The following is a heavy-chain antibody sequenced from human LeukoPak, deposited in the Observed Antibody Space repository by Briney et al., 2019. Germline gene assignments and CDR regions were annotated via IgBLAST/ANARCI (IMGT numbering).Heavy chain of an antibody. CDR3: ASGDRVTMLRGGNIGYFDY. D-gene: IGHD3-10*01. Sequence: ASVKVSGKASGYTFSGYYMHWVRQAPGQGLEWMGWINPNSGGTDYAQKFQGRVAMTRDTFISTAYMEPSRLRYDDTAVYYCASGDRVTMLRGGNIGYFDYWGQGTLVTVSS. CDR2: INPNSGGT. J-gene: IGHJ4*02. V-gene: IGHV1-2*02. CDR1: GYTFSGYY.